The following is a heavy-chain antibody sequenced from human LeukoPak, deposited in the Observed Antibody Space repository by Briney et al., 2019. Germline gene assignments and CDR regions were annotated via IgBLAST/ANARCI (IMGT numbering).Heavy chain of an antibody. V-gene: IGHV3-23*01. J-gene: IGHJ3*01. CDR3: AKEPSGAYVVPADAFDF. D-gene: IGHD6-6*01. CDR1: GFSVSSNY. CDR2: VSGTGENI. Sequence: GGSLRLSCAGSGFSVSSNYMNWVRQAPGRGLERVAGVSGTGENIYYGDSVKGRFTISRDNSRNTLYLQMNSLRVDDMAVYYCAKEPSGAYVVPADAFDFCGHGTMVTVSS.